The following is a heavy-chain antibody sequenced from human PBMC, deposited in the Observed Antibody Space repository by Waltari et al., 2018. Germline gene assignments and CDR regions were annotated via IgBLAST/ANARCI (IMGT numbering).Heavy chain of an antibody. CDR2: SNRDGSST. Sequence: EVQLVESGGGLVQPGGSLRLSCAASGFTFSSYWMHWVRQAPGKGVVWVSRSNRDGSSTSYADSVKGRFTISRDNAKNTLYLQMNSLRAEDTAVYYCARESIAVAGTGFDYWGQGTLVTVSS. J-gene: IGHJ4*02. D-gene: IGHD6-19*01. CDR3: ARESIAVAGTGFDY. V-gene: IGHV3-74*01. CDR1: GFTFSSYW.